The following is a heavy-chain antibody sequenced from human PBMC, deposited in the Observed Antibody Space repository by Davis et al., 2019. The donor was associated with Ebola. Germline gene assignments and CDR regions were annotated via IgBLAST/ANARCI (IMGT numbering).Heavy chain of an antibody. CDR2: IFPRDSDT. CDR1: GYSFADQW. CDR3: ARLDIPHYYYGMDV. J-gene: IGHJ6*04. V-gene: IGHV5-51*01. Sequence: GESLKISCQGSGYSFADQWIGWVRQRPGKGLEWMGIIFPRDSDTRYSPSFQGQITISADKSISTAYLQWSSLKASDTAMYYCARLDIPHYYYGMDVWGKGTTVTVSS.